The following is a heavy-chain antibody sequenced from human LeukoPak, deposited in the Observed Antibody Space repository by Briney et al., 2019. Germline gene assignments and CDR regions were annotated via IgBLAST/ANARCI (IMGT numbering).Heavy chain of an antibody. Sequence: SVKVSCKASGGTFSGYAISWVRQAPGQGLEWMGGIILIFGTANYAQKFQGRVTITADESTSTAYMELSSLRSEDTAVYYCARVSPTPSPMDREQWGQGTLVTVSS. D-gene: IGHD2-2*03. CDR3: ARVSPTPSPMDREQ. CDR1: GGTFSGYA. J-gene: IGHJ4*02. CDR2: IILIFGTA. V-gene: IGHV1-69*13.